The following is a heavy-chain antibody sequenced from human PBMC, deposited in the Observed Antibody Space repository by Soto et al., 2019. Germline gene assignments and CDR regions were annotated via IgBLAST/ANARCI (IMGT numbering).Heavy chain of an antibody. CDR2: IIPIFGTA. D-gene: IGHD3-22*01. V-gene: IGHV1-69*01. CDR1: GGSFNRHT. Sequence: QVQLVQSGAEVRKPGSSVSVSCKASGGSFNRHTISWVRQAPGQGLEWMGGIIPIFGTANHAQKFQGRVTIIADESTSTVSMELSSMRSDDTAIYYCARGWGYDSTDYYYAYWGQGTLVIVSS. J-gene: IGHJ4*02. CDR3: ARGWGYDSTDYYYAY.